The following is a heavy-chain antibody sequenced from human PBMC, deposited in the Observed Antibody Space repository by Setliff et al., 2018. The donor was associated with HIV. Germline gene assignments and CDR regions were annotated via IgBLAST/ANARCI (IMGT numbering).Heavy chain of an antibody. D-gene: IGHD6-19*01. CDR2: IYYSGST. V-gene: IGHV4-59*01. CDR3: ARACSSGWRDAFDI. J-gene: IGHJ3*02. CDR1: GGSISTYY. Sequence: SETLSLTCTVSGGSISTYYWSWIRQPPGKGLEWIGYIYYSGSTNYNPSLKSRVTISVDTSKNQFSLKLNSVTAADTAVYYCARACSSGWRDAFDIWGQGTMVTVSS.